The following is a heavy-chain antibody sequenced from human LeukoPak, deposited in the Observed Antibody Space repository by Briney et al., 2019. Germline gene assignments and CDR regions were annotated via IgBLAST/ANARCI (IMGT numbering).Heavy chain of an antibody. Sequence: GASVKVSCKVSGYTLTELSMHWVRQAPGKGLEWMGGFDPEDGETIYAQKFQGRVTMTEDTSTDTAYMELSSLRSEDTAVYYCATDRPDYYDSSGYHYYFDYWGQGTLVTVSS. J-gene: IGHJ4*02. V-gene: IGHV1-24*01. CDR2: FDPEDGET. CDR3: ATDRPDYYDSSGYHYYFDY. CDR1: GYTLTELS. D-gene: IGHD3-22*01.